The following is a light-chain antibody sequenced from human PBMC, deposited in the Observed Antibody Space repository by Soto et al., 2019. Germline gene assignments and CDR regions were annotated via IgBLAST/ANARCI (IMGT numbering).Light chain of an antibody. Sequence: LTQPASVSESPGQSIAISCTGASSDVGIYNYVSWYQQHPGKVPKLIIYEVTNRPSGVSNRFSGSKSGNTASLTISGLQAEDEADYYCSSYTTSSTRVFGTGTKVTVL. CDR3: SSYTTSSTRV. V-gene: IGLV2-14*01. CDR2: EVT. J-gene: IGLJ1*01. CDR1: SSDVGIYNY.